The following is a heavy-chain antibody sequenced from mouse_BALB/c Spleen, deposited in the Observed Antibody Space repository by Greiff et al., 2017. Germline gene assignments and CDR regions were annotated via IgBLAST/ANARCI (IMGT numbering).Heavy chain of an antibody. J-gene: IGHJ2*01. CDR2: IWAGGST. CDR1: WFSLTSYG. D-gene: IGHD1-2*01. Sequence: QVQLKESGPGLVAPSQSLSITCTVSWFSLTSYGVPWVRQPPGMGLEWRGVIWAGGSTNYNSALMSRLSISKDHSKRQVFLKMNSLQTDDTAMYYCARDRESLLRPFDDRGQGATLTVSS. CDR3: ARDRESLLRPFDD. V-gene: IGHV2-9*02.